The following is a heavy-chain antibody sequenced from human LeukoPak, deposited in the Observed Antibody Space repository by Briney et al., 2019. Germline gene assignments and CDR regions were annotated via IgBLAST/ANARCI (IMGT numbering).Heavy chain of an antibody. D-gene: IGHD3-16*01. V-gene: IGHV3-23*01. Sequence: PGGSLRLSCVASGFTFSNYGMSWVRQAPGKGLEWVSLISESGDRTHYADVVKGRFTVSRDIAQNTVSLQMSSLRIDDAGVYFCARAIRPMGMITNFDFWGQGNLVTASS. CDR3: ARAIRPMGMITNFDF. CDR1: GFTFSNYG. CDR2: ISESGDRT. J-gene: IGHJ4*02.